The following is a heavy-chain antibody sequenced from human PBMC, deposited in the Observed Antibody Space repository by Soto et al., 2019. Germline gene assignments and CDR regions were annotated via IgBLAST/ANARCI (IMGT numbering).Heavy chain of an antibody. D-gene: IGHD5-18*01. V-gene: IGHV3-7*05. J-gene: IGHJ5*02. CDR2: VKQDGSEK. Sequence: QLGGSLRLSCAASGFTFSSSWMSWVRQAPGKGLEWVANVKQDGSEKYYVDSVKGRFTISRDNAKNSLYLQMNSLRAEDTAVYYCARDLSWIQLWANWFDPWGQGTLVTVSS. CDR1: GFTFSSSW. CDR3: ARDLSWIQLWANWFDP.